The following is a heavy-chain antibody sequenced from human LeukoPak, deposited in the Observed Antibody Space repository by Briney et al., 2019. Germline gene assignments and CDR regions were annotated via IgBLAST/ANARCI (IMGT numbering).Heavy chain of an antibody. J-gene: IGHJ4*02. CDR1: GYTFTGYY. D-gene: IGHD1-26*01. Sequence: VKVSCKASGYTFTGYYMHWVRQAPGQGLEWMGWINPNSGGTNYAQKFQGRVTMTRDTSISTAYMELSRLRSDDTAVYYCARGKSGSYYVSDYYFDYWGQGTLVTVSS. V-gene: IGHV1-2*02. CDR2: INPNSGGT. CDR3: ARGKSGSYYVSDYYFDY.